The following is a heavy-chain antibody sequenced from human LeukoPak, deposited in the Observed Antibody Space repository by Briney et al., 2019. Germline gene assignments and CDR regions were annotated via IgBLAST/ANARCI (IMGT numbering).Heavy chain of an antibody. V-gene: IGHV1-69*06. D-gene: IGHD3-22*01. J-gene: IGHJ4*02. Sequence: GASVKVSCKASGYTFTSYGISWVRQAPGQGLEWMGGIIPIFGTANYAQKFQGRVTITADKSTSTAYMELSSLRSEDTAVYYCARGGYDSSGYSYFDYWGQGTLVTVSS. CDR1: GYTFTSYG. CDR3: ARGGYDSSGYSYFDY. CDR2: IIPIFGTA.